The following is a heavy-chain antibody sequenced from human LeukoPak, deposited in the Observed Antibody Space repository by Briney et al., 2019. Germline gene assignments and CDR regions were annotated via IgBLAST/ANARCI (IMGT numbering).Heavy chain of an antibody. CDR2: IILIVGIA. V-gene: IGHV1-69*04. J-gene: IGHJ4*02. CDR1: GGTFSSYA. D-gene: IGHD5-12*01. CDR3: ARGGGYIGYDFLSVDY. Sequence: ASVTVSCKASGGTFSSYAISWVRPAPGQGLEWMGRIILIVGIANYAQKFQGRVTITADKSTSRAYMELKRLRSEETAGYYCARGGGYIGYDFLSVDYWGQGTLVTVSS.